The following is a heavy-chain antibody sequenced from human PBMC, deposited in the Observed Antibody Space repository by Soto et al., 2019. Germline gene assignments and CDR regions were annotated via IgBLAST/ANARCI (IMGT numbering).Heavy chain of an antibody. Sequence: GGSLRLSCAASGFTFSSYAMSWVRQAPGKGLEWVSAISGSGGSTYYADSVKGRFTISRDNSKNTLYLQMNSLRAEDTAVYYCSKYRGKAVAVHDYWGQGTLVTVSS. D-gene: IGHD6-19*01. V-gene: IGHV3-23*01. J-gene: IGHJ4*02. CDR2: ISGSGGST. CDR1: GFTFSSYA. CDR3: SKYRGKAVAVHDY.